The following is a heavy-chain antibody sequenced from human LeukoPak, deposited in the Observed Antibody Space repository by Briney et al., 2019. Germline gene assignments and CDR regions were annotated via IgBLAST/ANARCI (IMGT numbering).Heavy chain of an antibody. Sequence: SVKVSCKASGGTFSSYANSWVRQAPGQGLEWMGGIIPIFGTANYAQKFQGRVTITTDESTSTAYMELSSLRSEDTAVYYCAREGSSGWYGWYFDYWGQGTLVTVSS. CDR2: IIPIFGTA. CDR1: GGTFSSYA. J-gene: IGHJ4*02. CDR3: AREGSSGWYGWYFDY. V-gene: IGHV1-69*05. D-gene: IGHD6-19*01.